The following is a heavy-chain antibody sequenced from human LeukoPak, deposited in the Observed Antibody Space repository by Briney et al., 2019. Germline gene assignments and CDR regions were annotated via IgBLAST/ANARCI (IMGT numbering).Heavy chain of an antibody. D-gene: IGHD4-17*01. J-gene: IGHJ2*01. CDR3: ATVGDDDYGTLYWYFDL. Sequence: GGSLRLSCAASGFTFSSYSMNWVRQAPGKGLEWVSYISSSSSTIYYADSVKGRFTISRDNAKNSLYLQMNSLRAEDTAVYYCATVGDDDYGTLYWYFDLWGRGTLVTVSS. V-gene: IGHV3-48*04. CDR1: GFTFSSYS. CDR2: ISSSSSTI.